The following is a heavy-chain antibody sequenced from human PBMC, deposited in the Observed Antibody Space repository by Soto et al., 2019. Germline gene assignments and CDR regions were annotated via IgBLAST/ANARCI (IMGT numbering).Heavy chain of an antibody. CDR3: ARGRPVVLDP. D-gene: IGHD2-21*01. CDR1: GGSIRSGDYY. V-gene: IGHV4-30-4*01. Sequence: SETLSLTCTVSGGSIRSGDYYWSWIRQPPGKGLEWIGYIYYSGSTYYNPSLKSRVTISVDTSKNQFSLKLSSVTAADTAVYYCARGRPVVLDPWGQGTLVTVSS. J-gene: IGHJ5*02. CDR2: IYYSGST.